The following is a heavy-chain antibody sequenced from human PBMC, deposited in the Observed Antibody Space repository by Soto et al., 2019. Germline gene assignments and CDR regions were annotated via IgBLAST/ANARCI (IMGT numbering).Heavy chain of an antibody. V-gene: IGHV1-8*01. CDR3: ARGVSAGVDY. J-gene: IGHJ4*02. D-gene: IGHD1-26*01. Sequence: ASVKFSCKASGYSFTSLDINWVRQTAGQGLEWMGWMQPSTGRTGYAQKFQGRVTMTRDTSINTAYMELTTLTSDDTAFYYCARGVSAGVDYWGQGTLVT. CDR1: GYSFTSLD. CDR2: MQPSTGRT.